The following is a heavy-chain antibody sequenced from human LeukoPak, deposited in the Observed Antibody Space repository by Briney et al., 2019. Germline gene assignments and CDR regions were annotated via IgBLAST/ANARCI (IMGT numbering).Heavy chain of an antibody. CDR2: IIPIFGTA. D-gene: IGHD3-9*01. V-gene: IGHV1-69*13. CDR1: GGTFSSYA. Sequence: ASVKVSCKASGGTFSSYAISWVRQAPGQGLEWMGGIIPIFGTANYAQKFQGRVTITADESTSTAYMELSSLRSEDTAVYYCARLYDILTGYFDYWGQGTLVTVFS. J-gene: IGHJ4*02. CDR3: ARLYDILTGYFDY.